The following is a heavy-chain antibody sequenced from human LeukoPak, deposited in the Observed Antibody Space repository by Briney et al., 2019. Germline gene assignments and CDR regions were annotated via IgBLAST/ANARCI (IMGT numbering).Heavy chain of an antibody. Sequence: PSETLSLTCTVSGGSISSSSYYWGWIRQPPGKGLEWIGSIYYSGSTYYTPSLKSRVTISVDTSKNQFSLKLSSVTAADTAVYYCARAITGRWLPKDAFDIWGQGTMVTVSS. CDR1: GGSISSSSYY. V-gene: IGHV4-39*01. D-gene: IGHD5-24*01. CDR3: ARAITGRWLPKDAFDI. CDR2: IYYSGST. J-gene: IGHJ3*02.